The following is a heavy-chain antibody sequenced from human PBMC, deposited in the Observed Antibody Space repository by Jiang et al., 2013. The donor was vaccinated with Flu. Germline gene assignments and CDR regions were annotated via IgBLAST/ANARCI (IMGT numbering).Heavy chain of an antibody. CDR2: SNPNSGGT. CDR1: GYNLSGYY. J-gene: IGHJ5*01. Sequence: SGAEVKKPGASVNVSCKASGYNLSGYYIHWVRQAPGQGLEWMGWSNPNSGGTMYAQKFQGSVTMTTDTSTNTAYMELSRLTSDDTAVYFCARDRGLVIVLPPGIAGFDSWGQGTLVTVSS. V-gene: IGHV1-2*04. D-gene: IGHD5-12*01. CDR3: ARDRGLVIVLPPGIAGFDS.